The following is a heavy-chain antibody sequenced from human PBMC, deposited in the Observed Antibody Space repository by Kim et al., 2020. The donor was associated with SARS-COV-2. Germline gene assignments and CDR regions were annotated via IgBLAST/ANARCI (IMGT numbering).Heavy chain of an antibody. J-gene: IGHJ4*02. CDR2: ISYDGSNK. CDR3: ARARGGSYNAPPDY. CDR1: GFTFSSYA. D-gene: IGHD1-26*01. Sequence: GGSLRLSCAASGFTFSSYAMHWVRQAPGKGLEWVAVISYDGSNKYYADSVKGRFTISRDNSKNPLYLQMNSLRAEDTAVYYCARARGGSYNAPPDYWGQGTLVTASS. V-gene: IGHV3-30-3*01.